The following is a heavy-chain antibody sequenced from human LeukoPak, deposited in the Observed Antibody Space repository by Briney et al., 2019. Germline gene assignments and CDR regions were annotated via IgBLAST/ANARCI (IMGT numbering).Heavy chain of an antibody. CDR3: AKDHGGEWELLPSPFDY. J-gene: IGHJ4*02. CDR1: GFTFSSYG. D-gene: IGHD1-26*01. Sequence: GGTLRLSCAASGFTFSSYGMSWVRQAPGKGLEWVSAISGSGGSTYYADSVKGRFTISRDNSKNTLYLQMNSLRAEDTAVYYCAKDHGGEWELLPSPFDYWGQGTLVTVSS. CDR2: ISGSGGST. V-gene: IGHV3-23*01.